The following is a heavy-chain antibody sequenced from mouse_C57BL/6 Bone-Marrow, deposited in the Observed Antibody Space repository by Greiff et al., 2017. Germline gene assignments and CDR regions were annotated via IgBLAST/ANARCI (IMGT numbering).Heavy chain of an antibody. CDR1: GYTFTSYG. Sequence: VQVVESGAELARPGASVKLSCKASGYTFTSYGISWVKQRTGQGLEWIGEIYPRSGNTYYNEKFKGKATLTVDKSSSTAYMQLSSLTSEDSAVYYCARSGWLLLFAYWGQGTLVTVSA. CDR3: ARSGWLLLFAY. CDR2: IYPRSGNT. V-gene: IGHV1-81*01. J-gene: IGHJ3*01. D-gene: IGHD2-3*01.